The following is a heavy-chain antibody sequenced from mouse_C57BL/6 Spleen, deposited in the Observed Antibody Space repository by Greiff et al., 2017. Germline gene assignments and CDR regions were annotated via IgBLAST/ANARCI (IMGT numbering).Heavy chain of an antibody. J-gene: IGHJ2*01. CDR1: GYAFSSSW. CDR2: IYPGDGDT. D-gene: IGHD3-2*02. Sequence: QVQLQQSGPELVKPGASVKISCKASGYAFSSSWMNWVKQRPGKGLEWIGRIYPGDGDTNYNGKFNGKATLTADKSSSTAYMQLSSLTSEDSAVYFCARQLRLYYFDYWGQGTTLTVSS. V-gene: IGHV1-82*01. CDR3: ARQLRLYYFDY.